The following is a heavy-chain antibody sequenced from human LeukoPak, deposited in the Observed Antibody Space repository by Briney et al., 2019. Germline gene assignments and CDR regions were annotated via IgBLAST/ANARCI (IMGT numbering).Heavy chain of an antibody. J-gene: IGHJ6*02. CDR3: AKEAESRARNYYYGMDV. V-gene: IGHV3-30*18. CDR2: ISYDGSNK. Sequence: GGSLRLSCAASGFTFSSYGMHWVRQAPGKGLEWVAVISYDGSNKYYADSVKGRFTISRDNSKNTLYLQMNSLRAEDTAVYYCAKEAESRARNYYYGMDVWGQGTTVTVSS. CDR1: GFTFSSYG.